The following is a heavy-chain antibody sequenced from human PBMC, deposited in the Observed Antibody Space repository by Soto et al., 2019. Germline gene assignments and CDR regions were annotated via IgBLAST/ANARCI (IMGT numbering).Heavy chain of an antibody. J-gene: IGHJ6*02. CDR3: ARHHGSPGSYFGLDV. Sequence: PGESLKISCKGSGYSFPSYWINWVRQMPGKGLEWMGIIYPGDSDTRHSPSFQGQVTISADKSIDTAYLQWRSMKASDHAVYYCARHHGSPGSYFGLDVWGQGTTVTVSS. V-gene: IGHV5-51*01. CDR2: IYPGDSDT. CDR1: GYSFPSYW. D-gene: IGHD6-13*01.